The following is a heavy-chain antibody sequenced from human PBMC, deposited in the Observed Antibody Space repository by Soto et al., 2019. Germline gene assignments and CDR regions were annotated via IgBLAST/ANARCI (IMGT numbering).Heavy chain of an antibody. Sequence: ASVKVSCKASGGTFSSYTISWVRQAPGQGLEWMGRIIPILGIANYAQKFQGRVTITADKSTSTAYMELSSLRSEDTAVYYCARVLPIGHRTYYYYGMDVWGQGTTVTVSS. CDR1: GGTFSSYT. V-gene: IGHV1-69*02. D-gene: IGHD2-21*01. CDR2: IIPILGIA. CDR3: ARVLPIGHRTYYYYGMDV. J-gene: IGHJ6*02.